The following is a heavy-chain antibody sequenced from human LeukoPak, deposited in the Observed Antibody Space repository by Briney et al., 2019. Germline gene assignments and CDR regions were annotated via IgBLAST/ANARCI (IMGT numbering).Heavy chain of an antibody. CDR2: IYYSGST. CDR3: ARQTYSTYKWFDP. J-gene: IGHJ5*02. V-gene: IGHV4-39*01. D-gene: IGHD6-13*01. CDR1: GGSISSSSYY. Sequence: SETLSLTCTVSGGSISSSSYYWGWIRQPPGKGLEWIGSIYYSGSTYYNPSLKSRVTIAVDTSKNQFSLKLSSVTAADTAVYYCARQTYSTYKWFDPWGQGTLVTVSS.